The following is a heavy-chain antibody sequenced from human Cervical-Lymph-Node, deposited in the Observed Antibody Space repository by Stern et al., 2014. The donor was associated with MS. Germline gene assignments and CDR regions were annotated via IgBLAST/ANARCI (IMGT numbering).Heavy chain of an antibody. J-gene: IGHJ4*02. V-gene: IGHV1-69*01. CDR1: GGTFSSYT. Sequence: QLVQSGAEVKKPGSSVKVSCKASGGTFSSYTISWVRQAPGQGLEWMGGIIPIFGTADYAQKFQGRVTITASESTSTAYMELTSLRSEDTAVYYCARGSTIITDYFDYWGQGTLVTVSS. D-gene: IGHD5/OR15-5a*01. CDR2: IIPIFGTA. CDR3: ARGSTIITDYFDY.